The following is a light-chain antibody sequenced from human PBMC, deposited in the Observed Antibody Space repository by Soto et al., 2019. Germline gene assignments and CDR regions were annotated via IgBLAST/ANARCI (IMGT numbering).Light chain of an antibody. CDR2: EVS. J-gene: IGLJ1*01. V-gene: IGLV2-14*01. CDR1: SSDVGGYNY. Sequence: QSALTQPASVSGSPGQSITISCTGTSSDVGGYNYVSWYQQHPGKAPKLMIYEVSNRPSGGSNRFSGSKSGNTASLTISGLQAEDEADYYCSSYTSSRTYVFGTGTKLTVL. CDR3: SSYTSSRTYV.